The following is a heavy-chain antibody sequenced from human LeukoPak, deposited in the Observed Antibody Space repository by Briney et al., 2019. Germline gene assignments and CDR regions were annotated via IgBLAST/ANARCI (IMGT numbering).Heavy chain of an antibody. J-gene: IGHJ4*02. CDR1: GGTFSSYA. Sequence: SVKVSCKASGGTFSSYAISWVRQAPGQGLEWMGGIIPIFGTANYAQKFQGRVMITTDESTSTAYMELSSLRSEDTAVYYCARDRSGSYWRWDFDYWGQGTLVTVSS. V-gene: IGHV1-69*05. D-gene: IGHD1-26*01. CDR3: ARDRSGSYWRWDFDY. CDR2: IIPIFGTA.